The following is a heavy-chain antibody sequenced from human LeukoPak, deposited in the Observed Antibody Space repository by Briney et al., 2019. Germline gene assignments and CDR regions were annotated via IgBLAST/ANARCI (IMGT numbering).Heavy chain of an antibody. V-gene: IGHV3-11*01. CDR2: VGNSDNHI. Sequence: GGSLRLSCAASGFRVSDYYTTWIRQSPGKGLEWVAVVGNSDNHIDHADSVKGRFTISRDDARNSVYLQMTSLRVEDTAIYYCAREQWFRFDNWGQAALVTVSS. J-gene: IGHJ4*02. CDR3: AREQWFRFDN. CDR1: GFRVSDYY. D-gene: IGHD3-22*01.